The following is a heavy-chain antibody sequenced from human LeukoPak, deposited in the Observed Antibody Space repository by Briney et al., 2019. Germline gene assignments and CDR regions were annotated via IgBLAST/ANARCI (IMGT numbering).Heavy chain of an antibody. Sequence: RASETLSLTCTVSGASISYYSWSRIRQPAGKGLEWIGRIYTSGSTKYNPSLTSRVTMSIDTSKNQFSLKLTSVTAADTAVYYCARDRIVGATWFDPWGQGTLVTVSS. D-gene: IGHD1-26*01. CDR2: IYTSGST. J-gene: IGHJ5*02. CDR3: ARDRIVGATWFDP. CDR1: GASISYYS. V-gene: IGHV4-4*07.